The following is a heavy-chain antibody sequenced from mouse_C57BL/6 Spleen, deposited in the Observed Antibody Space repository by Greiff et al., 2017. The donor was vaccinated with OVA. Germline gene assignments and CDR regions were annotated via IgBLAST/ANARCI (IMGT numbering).Heavy chain of an antibody. D-gene: IGHD2-4*01. Sequence: EVQLQQSGPGLVKPSQSLSLTCSVTGYSITSGYYWNWIRQFPGNKLEWMGYISYDGSNNYNPSLKNRISSTRDTSKNQFFLKLNSVTTEDTATYYCARVIYYDYAMDYWGQGTSVTVSS. CDR2: ISYDGSN. CDR3: ARVIYYDYAMDY. V-gene: IGHV3-6*01. J-gene: IGHJ4*01. CDR1: GYSITSGYY.